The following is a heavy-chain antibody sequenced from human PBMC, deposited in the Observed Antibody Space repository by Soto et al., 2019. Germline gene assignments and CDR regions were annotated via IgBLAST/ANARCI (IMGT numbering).Heavy chain of an antibody. CDR3: AKGKAHTLFGVDTLFDY. Sequence: EVQLLESGGGLVQPGGSLRLSCAASGFPFGSHAMSWVRQAPGKGLEWVSLVSGNGGTTNYADSVKGRFTISRDNSKKTLYLQMNSLRAEDTAIYYCAKGKAHTLFGVDTLFDYWGQGTLVTVSS. V-gene: IGHV3-23*01. D-gene: IGHD3-3*01. J-gene: IGHJ4*02. CDR1: GFPFGSHA. CDR2: VSGNGGTT.